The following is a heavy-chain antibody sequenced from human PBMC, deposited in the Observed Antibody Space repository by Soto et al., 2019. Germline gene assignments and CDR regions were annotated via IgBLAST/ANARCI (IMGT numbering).Heavy chain of an antibody. J-gene: IGHJ1*01. D-gene: IGHD3-22*01. CDR2: ISYDGSKT. CDR1: GFTFSSYA. V-gene: IGHV3-30-3*01. CDR3: ARMPRRVVVINDCQH. Sequence: QVQLVESGGGVVQPGRSLRLSCAASGFTFSSYAMHWVRQAPGKGLEWVAVISYDGSKTYYADSVKGRFTISRDNSKNTLHLQRNSLRAEDTAVDYCARMPRRVVVINDCQHWGQGTLVTVSA.